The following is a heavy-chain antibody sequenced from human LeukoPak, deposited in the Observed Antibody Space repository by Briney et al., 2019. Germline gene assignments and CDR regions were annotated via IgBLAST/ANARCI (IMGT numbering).Heavy chain of an antibody. D-gene: IGHD3-22*01. V-gene: IGHV3-30*02. CDR1: GFTLSSYV. J-gene: IGHJ4*02. Sequence: GGSLRLSCAASGFTLSSYVMHWVGQAPGRGLEGVAFIRYDGSNKYYADSVKGRFTISRDNSKNTLYLQMNSLRVEDTAVYYCATLPYYYDSSGSYYFDYWGQGTLITVSS. CDR2: IRYDGSNK. CDR3: ATLPYYYDSSGSYYFDY.